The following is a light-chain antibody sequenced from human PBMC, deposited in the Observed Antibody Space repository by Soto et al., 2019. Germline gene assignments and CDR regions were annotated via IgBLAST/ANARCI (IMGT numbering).Light chain of an antibody. CDR3: QHYNSYSEA. J-gene: IGKJ1*01. CDR1: QTISSW. Sequence: DIQLPQSPSILSGSVGDRVTITCRASQTISSWLAWYQQKPGKAPKLLIYKASTLKSGVPSRFSGSGSGTEFTLTISSLRPDDFATYYCQHYNSYSEAFGQGTKVDIK. V-gene: IGKV1-5*03. CDR2: KAS.